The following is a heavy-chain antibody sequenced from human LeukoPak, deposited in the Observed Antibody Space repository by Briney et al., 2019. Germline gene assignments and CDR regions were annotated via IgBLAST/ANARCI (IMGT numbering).Heavy chain of an antibody. J-gene: IGHJ4*02. CDR2: IRYDGSNK. CDR1: GFTFSTYS. D-gene: IGHD6-13*01. Sequence: PGGSLRLSCAASGFTFSTYSMHWVRQAPGKGLEWVAFIRYDGSNKYYADSVKGRFAISRDNSKNTLYLQMNSLRAEDTAVYYCAKVHSPPSTAAGIWSHFDYWGQGTLVTVSS. CDR3: AKVHSPPSTAAGIWSHFDY. V-gene: IGHV3-30*02.